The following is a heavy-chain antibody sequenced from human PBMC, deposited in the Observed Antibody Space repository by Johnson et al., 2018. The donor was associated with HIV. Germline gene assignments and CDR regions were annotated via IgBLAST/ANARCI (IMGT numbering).Heavy chain of an antibody. D-gene: IGHD6-13*01. Sequence: VQLVESGGGLVQPGGSLRLSCTASGFTFSSFGMHWVLQAPGKGLEYVSGISSDGRTTYYANSVKGRFTISIDNSKNTLFLHMGSLRAEDLAVYYCARERYSTLINDAFDMWGQGTMVTVSS. CDR3: ARERYSTLINDAFDM. V-gene: IGHV3-64*01. J-gene: IGHJ3*02. CDR1: GFTFSSFG. CDR2: ISSDGRTT.